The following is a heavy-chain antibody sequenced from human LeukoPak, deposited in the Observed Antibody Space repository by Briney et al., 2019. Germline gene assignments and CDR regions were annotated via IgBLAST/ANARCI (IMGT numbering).Heavy chain of an antibody. J-gene: IGHJ6*03. V-gene: IGHV1-2*06. Sequence: GASVKVSCKVSGYTFTTYYIHWVRQAPGQGLEWMGHINPNSGATKYTQKFQGRVTVTRDTSISTAYMELSRLRSDDTAVYYCAKDRYGDYEAPFHYYMDAWGRGTTVTVSS. CDR3: AKDRYGDYEAPFHYYMDA. CDR1: GYTFTTYY. CDR2: INPNSGAT. D-gene: IGHD5-12*01.